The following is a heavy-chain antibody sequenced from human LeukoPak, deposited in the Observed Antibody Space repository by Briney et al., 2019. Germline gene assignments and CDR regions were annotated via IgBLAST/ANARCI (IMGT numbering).Heavy chain of an antibody. Sequence: SETLSLTCTVSAYSISSGYYWGWIRQPPGKGLEWIGSIYHSGNTYYNPSLKSRVTISVDTAKNQFSLKMNSVTATDTAVYYCARESRLIAVAGTCWFDPWGQGTLVTVSS. V-gene: IGHV4-38-2*02. D-gene: IGHD6-19*01. CDR2: IYHSGNT. J-gene: IGHJ5*02. CDR1: AYSISSGYY. CDR3: ARESRLIAVAGTCWFDP.